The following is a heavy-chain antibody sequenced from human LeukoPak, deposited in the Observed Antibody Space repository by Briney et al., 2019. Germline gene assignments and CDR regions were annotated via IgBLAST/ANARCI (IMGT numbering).Heavy chain of an antibody. J-gene: IGHJ4*02. Sequence: GGSLTLSCAPSGFIFSIYALNWARRARGEGLEWVSIVSVRGGRTFYADSVKGRFSLSTNNSENTLYLQMNSLRAEDTAVYYCAKDVKAGSGDYYFDYWGQGTLVTVSS. CDR2: VSVRGGRT. V-gene: IGHV3-23*01. CDR3: AKDVKAGSGDYYFDY. D-gene: IGHD3-3*01. CDR1: GFIFSIYA.